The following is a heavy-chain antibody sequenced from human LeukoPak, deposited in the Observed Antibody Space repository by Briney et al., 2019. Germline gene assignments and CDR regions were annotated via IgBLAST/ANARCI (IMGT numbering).Heavy chain of an antibody. J-gene: IGHJ6*03. CDR2: ISSSGSTI. CDR1: GFTFSSYE. V-gene: IGHV3-48*03. Sequence: GGSLRLSCAASGFTFSSYEMNWVRQAPGKGLEWVSYISSSGSTIYYADSVKGRFTISRDNAKNSLYLQMNSLRAEDTAVYYCARASLNYGSGYYYYYMDVWGKGTTVTISS. D-gene: IGHD3-10*01. CDR3: ARASLNYGSGYYYYYMDV.